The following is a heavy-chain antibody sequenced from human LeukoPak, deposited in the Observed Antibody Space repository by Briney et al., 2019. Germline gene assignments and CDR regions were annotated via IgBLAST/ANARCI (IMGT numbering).Heavy chain of an antibody. J-gene: IGHJ4*02. D-gene: IGHD1-14*01. CDR2: IKADTGDT. CDR3: ARSPYNVGGGMGY. CDR1: GYSFTDYF. V-gene: IGHV1-2*02. Sequence: GASVKVSCKASGYSFTDYFMHWVRQAPGQGLEWMGWIKADTGDTNFAQRLQGRITLTRDTSISTAYMELRRLRSDDTAVYYCARSPYNVGGGMGYWGQGILVTVSS.